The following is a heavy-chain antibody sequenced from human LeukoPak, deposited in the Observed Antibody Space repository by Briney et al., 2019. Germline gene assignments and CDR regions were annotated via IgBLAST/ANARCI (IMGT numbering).Heavy chain of an antibody. J-gene: IGHJ4*02. Sequence: PGGSLRLSCAASGFTFDDYAMHWVRQAPGKGLEWVSGISWNSGSIGYADSVKGRFTISRDNAKNSLYLQMNSLRAEDTALYYCAKDIGDGEVLGPSDYWGQGTLVTVSS. D-gene: IGHD2-21*01. CDR1: GFTFDDYA. CDR3: AKDIGDGEVLGPSDY. CDR2: ISWNSGSI. V-gene: IGHV3-9*01.